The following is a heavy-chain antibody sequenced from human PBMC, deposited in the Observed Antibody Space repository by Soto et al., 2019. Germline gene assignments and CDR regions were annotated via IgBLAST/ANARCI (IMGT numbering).Heavy chain of an antibody. D-gene: IGHD3-9*01. CDR2: ISYDGNNK. CDR3: ARFFGSTGNFDS. V-gene: IGHV3-30*14. CDR1: GFTFSSYS. J-gene: IGHJ4*02. Sequence: GSLRLSCAASGFTFSSYSMNWVRQAPGKGLEWVAVISYDGNNKYYADSMKGRFTISRDNSRNTLYLQMNSLRGEDTAVYYCARFFGSTGNFDSWGQGTLVTVSS.